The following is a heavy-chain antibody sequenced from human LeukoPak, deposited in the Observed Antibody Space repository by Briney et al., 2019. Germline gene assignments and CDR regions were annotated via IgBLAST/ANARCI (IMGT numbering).Heavy chain of an antibody. CDR1: GFTFSGYP. D-gene: IGHD3-22*01. Sequence: PGKSLRLSCAASGFTFSGYPIHWVRQAPGKGLEWVAVISSDGNNKNYVDSVKGRFTFSRDNSKNTLYLQMNSLRAEDTAEYYCAKGNDIGGYYYPHFDYWGQGTLVTVSS. CDR3: AKGNDIGGYYYPHFDY. V-gene: IGHV3-30*04. J-gene: IGHJ4*02. CDR2: ISSDGNNK.